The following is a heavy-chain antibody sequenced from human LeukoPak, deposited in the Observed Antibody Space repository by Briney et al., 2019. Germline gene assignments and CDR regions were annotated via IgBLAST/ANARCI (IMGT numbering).Heavy chain of an antibody. CDR2: IYYSGST. CDR3: ATEVGASLWFDP. J-gene: IGHJ5*02. Sequence: SETLTLTCTVAGASISSGDYSWSWIRQLPGKGLEWIGYIYYSGSTYYNPSLKSRVTMSIDMSQSQFSLKLSSVTAADTAVYYCATEVGASLWFDPWGQGTLVTVSS. D-gene: IGHD2-2*01. CDR1: GASISSGDYS. V-gene: IGHV4-31*02.